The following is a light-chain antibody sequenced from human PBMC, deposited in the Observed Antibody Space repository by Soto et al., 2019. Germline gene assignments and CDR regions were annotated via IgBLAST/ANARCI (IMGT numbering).Light chain of an antibody. CDR3: YSYAGRNIWV. Sequence: QSALTQPASVSGSPGQSITISCTGSNNDIGGYNSVSWYQQHPDKAPKLLIFGVTERPSGVPDRFSGSKSGNTASLTVSGLQADDEAVYYCYSYAGRNIWVFGGGTKVTVL. CDR1: NNDIGGYNS. CDR2: GVT. V-gene: IGLV2-8*01. J-gene: IGLJ3*02.